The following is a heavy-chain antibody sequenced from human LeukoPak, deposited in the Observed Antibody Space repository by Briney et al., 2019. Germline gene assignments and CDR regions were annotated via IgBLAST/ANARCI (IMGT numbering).Heavy chain of an antibody. D-gene: IGHD1-26*01. J-gene: IGHJ4*02. Sequence: GESLKISCKGSGYTFTNYWIGWVRQMPGKGLEWMGIIWPSDSDTRYSPSFQGQVTISADKSISTAYLQWSSLKASDTAIYFCAGRISGYYIDYWGQGTLVSVSS. CDR2: IWPSDSDT. V-gene: IGHV5-51*01. CDR1: GYTFTNYW. CDR3: AGRISGYYIDY.